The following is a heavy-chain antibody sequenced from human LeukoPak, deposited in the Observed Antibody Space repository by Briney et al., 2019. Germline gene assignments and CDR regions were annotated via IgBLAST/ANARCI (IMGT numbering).Heavy chain of an antibody. D-gene: IGHD3-22*01. V-gene: IGHV1-2*02. CDR2: INPNSGGT. CDR1: GYTFTSYG. J-gene: IGHJ4*02. Sequence: GASVKVSCKASGYTFTSYGISWVRQAPGQGLEWMGWINPNSGGTNSAQKFQGRVTMTRDTSISTAYMELSSLRSDDTAVYYCAREAYYDSNNYYFPFDYWGQGTLVTVSS. CDR3: AREAYYDSNNYYFPFDY.